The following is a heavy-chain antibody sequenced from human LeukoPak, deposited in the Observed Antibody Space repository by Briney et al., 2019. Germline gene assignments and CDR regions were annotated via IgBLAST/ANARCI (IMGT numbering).Heavy chain of an antibody. Sequence: PGGSLRLSCAASGFTFSDYYMNWVRQAPGKGLEWVSYISSSSSTIYYADSVKGRFTISRDNAKNSLYLQMNSLRAEDTAVYYCARDLYDSSGYTRDVPFDYWGQGTLVTVSS. CDR1: GFTFSDYY. CDR2: ISSSSSTI. V-gene: IGHV3-48*01. J-gene: IGHJ4*02. D-gene: IGHD3-22*01. CDR3: ARDLYDSSGYTRDVPFDY.